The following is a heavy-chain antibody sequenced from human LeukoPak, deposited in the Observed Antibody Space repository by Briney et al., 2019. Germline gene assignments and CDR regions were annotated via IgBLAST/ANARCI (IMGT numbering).Heavy chain of an antibody. CDR3: ATARYDDNDYYYYYMDV. Sequence: ASVKVSCKASGGTFSSYAISWVRQAPGQGLEWMGGIIPIFGTANYAQKSQGRVTITADKSTSTAYMELSSLRSEDTAVYYCATARYDDNDYYYYYMDVWGDGTSVTVSS. J-gene: IGHJ6*03. CDR2: IIPIFGTA. V-gene: IGHV1-69*06. D-gene: IGHD3-9*01. CDR1: GGTFSSYA.